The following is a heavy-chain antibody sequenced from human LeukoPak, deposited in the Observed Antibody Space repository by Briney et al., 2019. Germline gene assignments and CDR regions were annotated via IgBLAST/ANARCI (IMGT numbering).Heavy chain of an antibody. D-gene: IGHD1-26*01. Sequence: SETLSLTCAVGGGSFSGYYWSWIRQPPGKGLEWIGEINHSGSTNYNPSLKSRVTISVDTSKNQFSLKLSSVTAADTAVYYCARHANSGSWYYFDYWGQGTLVTVSS. CDR1: GGSFSGYY. J-gene: IGHJ4*02. V-gene: IGHV4-34*01. CDR3: ARHANSGSWYYFDY. CDR2: INHSGST.